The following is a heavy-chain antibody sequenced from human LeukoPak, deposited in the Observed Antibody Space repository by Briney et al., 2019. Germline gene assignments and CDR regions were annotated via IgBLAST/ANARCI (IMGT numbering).Heavy chain of an antibody. CDR3: ARGPPDCSSTSCYTGYHPWRLEV. D-gene: IGHD2-2*02. CDR1: GGSISSHY. CDR2: IYYSGST. Sequence: PSETLSLTCTVSGGSISSHYWSWIRQPPGKGLEWIWYIYYSGSTNYNPSLKSRVTISVDTSKNQFSLKLSSVTAADTAVYYCARGPPDCSSTSCYTGYHPWRLEVWGKGTTVTVSS. J-gene: IGHJ6*04. V-gene: IGHV4-59*11.